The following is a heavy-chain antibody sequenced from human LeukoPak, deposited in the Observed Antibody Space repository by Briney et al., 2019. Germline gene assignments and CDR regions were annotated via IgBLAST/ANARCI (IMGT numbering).Heavy chain of an antibody. V-gene: IGHV4-4*09. CDR2: IYTSGST. J-gene: IGHJ4*02. CDR1: GGSISSYY. CDR3: VRLNSSGWRLFDY. Sequence: SETLSLTCTVSGGSISSYYWSWIRQPPGKGLEWIGYIYTSGSTNYNPSLKSRVTISVDTSKNQFSLKLSSVTAADTAVYYCVRLNSSGWRLFDYWGQGTLVTVSS. D-gene: IGHD6-19*01.